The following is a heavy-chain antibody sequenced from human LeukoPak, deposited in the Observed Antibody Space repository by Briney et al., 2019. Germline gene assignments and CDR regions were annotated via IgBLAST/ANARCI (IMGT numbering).Heavy chain of an antibody. J-gene: IGHJ4*02. Sequence: GGSLRLSCAASGFTFSSYGMHWVRQAPGKGLEWVAVISYDGSNKYYADSVKGRFTISRDNSKNTLYLQMNSLRAEDTAVYYCAKDPSIAVTPRYFDYWGQGTLVTVSS. D-gene: IGHD6-19*01. CDR2: ISYDGSNK. CDR1: GFTFSSYG. CDR3: AKDPSIAVTPRYFDY. V-gene: IGHV3-30*18.